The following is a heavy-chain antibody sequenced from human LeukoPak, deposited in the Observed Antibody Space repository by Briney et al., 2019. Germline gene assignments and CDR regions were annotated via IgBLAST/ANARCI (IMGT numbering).Heavy chain of an antibody. J-gene: IGHJ4*02. CDR2: IAYDGSRA. V-gene: IGHV3-33*08. CDR1: EFTFSSFA. CDR3: TRYNNDHFDY. Sequence: GGSLRLSCAASEFTFSSFAMNWVRQAPGKGLEWVAVIAYDGSRAFYADSVKGRFTISRDNSKNTMSVQMDDLRAKDTAVYYCTRYNNDHFDYWGQGTLVTVSS. D-gene: IGHD1-14*01.